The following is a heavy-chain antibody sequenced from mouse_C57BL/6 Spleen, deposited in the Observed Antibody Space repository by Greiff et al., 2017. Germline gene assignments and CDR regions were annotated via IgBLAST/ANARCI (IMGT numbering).Heavy chain of an antibody. J-gene: IGHJ2*01. CDR1: GYTFTSYG. Sequence: EVKLVESGAELVRPGSSVKMSCKTSGYTFTSYGIHWVKQRPGQGLEWIGYIYIGNGYTEYNAKFKGKATLTSDTSSSTAYMQLSSLTSEDSAIYFCARGSTTVVFDYWGQGTTLTVSS. CDR2: IYIGNGYT. D-gene: IGHD1-1*01. V-gene: IGHV1-58*01. CDR3: ARGSTTVVFDY.